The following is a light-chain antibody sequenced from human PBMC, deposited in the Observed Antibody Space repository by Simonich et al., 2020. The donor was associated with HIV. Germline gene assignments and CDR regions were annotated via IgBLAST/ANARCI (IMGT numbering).Light chain of an antibody. Sequence: QSALTQPASVSGSPGQSITISCTGTSSDVGGYNYVSWYQQHQGKAPTLMIFDVSNRPSGVSNRFSGSKSGSTASLTISGLQAEDEADYYCSSYTSSNTLVFGGGTKLTVL. CDR1: SSDVGGYNY. CDR3: SSYTSSNTLV. V-gene: IGLV2-14*03. J-gene: IGLJ2*01. CDR2: DVS.